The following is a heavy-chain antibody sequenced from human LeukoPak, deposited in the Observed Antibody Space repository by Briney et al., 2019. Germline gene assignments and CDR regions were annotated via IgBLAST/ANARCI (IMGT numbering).Heavy chain of an antibody. CDR3: ARSSGSYRPMGY. CDR2: IDSTDTI. J-gene: IGHJ4*02. D-gene: IGHD3-22*01. Sequence: PGGSLRLSCAASGFTFSSYEMNRVRQAPGKGLQWISHIDSTDTIHYADSVKGRFTISRDNAKNSLYLQMNSLRAEDTAVYYCARSSGSYRPMGYWGQGTLVTVSS. CDR1: GFTFSSYE. V-gene: IGHV3-48*03.